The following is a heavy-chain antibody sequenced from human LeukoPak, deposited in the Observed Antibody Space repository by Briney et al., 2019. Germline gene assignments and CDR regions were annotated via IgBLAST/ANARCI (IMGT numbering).Heavy chain of an antibody. CDR1: GGSISSSSYY. Sequence: SETLSLTCTVSGGSISSSSYYWGWIRQPPGKGLEWIGSIYYSGSTYYNPSLKSRVTISVDTSKNQFSLKLSSVTAADTAVYSCARGVDTAMVPAFDYWGQGTLVTVSS. CDR2: IYYSGST. D-gene: IGHD5-18*01. J-gene: IGHJ4*02. CDR3: ARGVDTAMVPAFDY. V-gene: IGHV4-39*07.